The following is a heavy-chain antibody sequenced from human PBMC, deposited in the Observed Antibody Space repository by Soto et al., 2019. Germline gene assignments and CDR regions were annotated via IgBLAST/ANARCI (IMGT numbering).Heavy chain of an antibody. CDR1: GDTFSSYI. CDR3: ARRRYCGYDCYHKHYYGMDV. J-gene: IGHJ6*02. D-gene: IGHD2-21*02. Sequence: QVQLVQSGAEVKKPGSSVRVSCRSSGDTFSSYIVNWLRLAPGRGLEWMGRVIPVLTTTDYAQNFRGRVTNSADSSTNTVYLNLSSLRSDDTAVYYCARRRYCGYDCYHKHYYGMDVWGQGSLVTVAS. V-gene: IGHV1-69*08. CDR2: VIPVLTTT.